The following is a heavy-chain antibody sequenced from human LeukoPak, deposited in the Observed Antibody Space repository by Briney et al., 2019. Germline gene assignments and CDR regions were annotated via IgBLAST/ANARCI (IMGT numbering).Heavy chain of an antibody. J-gene: IGHJ6*02. V-gene: IGHV5-51*01. Sequence: GESLKISCKGSGYSFTSYWIGWVRQMPGKGLEWMGIIYPGDSDTRYSPSFQGQLTISADKSISTAYLQWSSLKASDTAMYYCARSGYCSSTSCYGGSNTYYYYGMDVWGQGTTVTVSS. CDR3: ARSGYCSSTSCYGGSNTYYYYGMDV. CDR2: IYPGDSDT. D-gene: IGHD2-2*01. CDR1: GYSFTSYW.